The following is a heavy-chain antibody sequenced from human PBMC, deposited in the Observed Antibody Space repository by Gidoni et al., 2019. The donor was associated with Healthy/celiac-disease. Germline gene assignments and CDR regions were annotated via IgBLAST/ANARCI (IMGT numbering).Heavy chain of an antibody. D-gene: IGHD6-6*01. CDR1: GYTFTSYD. V-gene: IGHV1-8*01. CDR3: ARAGQLATDY. J-gene: IGHJ4*02. CDR2: MNPNSGNT. Sequence: QVQLVQSGAEVKKPGDSVKVSCTASGYTFTSYDINWVRPATGQGLEWRGWMNPNSGNTGYAQKFQCRVTLTRNTSLSTAYMELSSLRSEDTAVYYCARAGQLATDYWGQGPLVTVSS.